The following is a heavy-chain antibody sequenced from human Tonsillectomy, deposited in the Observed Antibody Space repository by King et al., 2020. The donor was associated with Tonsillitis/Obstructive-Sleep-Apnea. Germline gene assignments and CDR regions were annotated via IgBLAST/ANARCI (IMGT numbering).Heavy chain of an antibody. CDR3: ARGGTTASYYYMDV. V-gene: IGHV1-18*01. CDR1: GYTFISYV. Sequence: VQLGESGAEVKKPGASVKYSCKASGYTFISYVISGVRQPPGQGLEWRGWINVYNGNTIYAQKFQGIDIMTTDTSTSTAYMELRSLRSDDTAVYYCARGGTTASYYYMDVWGKGTTVTVSS. J-gene: IGHJ6*03. CDR2: INVYNGNT. D-gene: IGHD1-7*01.